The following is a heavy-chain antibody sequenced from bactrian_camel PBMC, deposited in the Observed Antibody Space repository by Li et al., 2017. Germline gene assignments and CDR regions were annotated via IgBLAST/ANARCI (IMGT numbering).Heavy chain of an antibody. V-gene: IGHV3S55*01. CDR2: ITVDGTT. CDR1: GFTFDDSD. Sequence: HVQLVESGGGSVQAGETLTLSCTASGFTFDDSDMGWYRQAPGYGCELVSTITVDGTTYYVDSVKGRFTISQDNAKNTYYLQMNSLKPEDTAMYYCAADQTLCPSLTAIRALGVVGQGTQVTVS. J-gene: IGHJ4*01. D-gene: IGHD3*01.